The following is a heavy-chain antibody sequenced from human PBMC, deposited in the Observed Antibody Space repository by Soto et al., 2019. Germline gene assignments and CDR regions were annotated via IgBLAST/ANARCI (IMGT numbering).Heavy chain of an antibody. D-gene: IGHD1-26*01. CDR3: AREDMSGTYYFDS. CDR1: GGSVSGQTHF. CDR2: VYYSGIT. Sequence: PSETLSLTWSVSGGSVSGQTHFWSWIRQAPGKGLEWIGYVYYSGITNSNPSLKGRVTISPDTSNNQIFLSLTSVTAADTAVYYCAREDMSGTYYFDSWGQGILVTVSS. V-gene: IGHV4-61*01. J-gene: IGHJ4*02.